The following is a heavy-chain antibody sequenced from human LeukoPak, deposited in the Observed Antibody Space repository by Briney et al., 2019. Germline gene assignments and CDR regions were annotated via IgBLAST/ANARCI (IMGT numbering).Heavy chain of an antibody. Sequence: GGSLRLSCAASGFTFSSYAMHWVRQAPGKGLEWVAVISYDGSNKYCADSVKGRFTISRDNSKNTLYLQMNSLRAEDTAVYYCARDSYYYDSSGYGVDYWGQGTLVTVSS. CDR3: ARDSYYYDSSGYGVDY. D-gene: IGHD3-22*01. CDR2: ISYDGSNK. J-gene: IGHJ4*02. V-gene: IGHV3-30*01. CDR1: GFTFSSYA.